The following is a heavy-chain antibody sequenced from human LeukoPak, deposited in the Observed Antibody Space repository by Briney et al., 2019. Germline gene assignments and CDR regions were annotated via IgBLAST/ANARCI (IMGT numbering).Heavy chain of an antibody. CDR3: AKDYGSGYYGMDV. Sequence: GGSLRLSCAASGFTFDDYAMHWVRQAPGKGLEWVSGISRNSGSIGYADSVKGRFTISRDNAKNSLYLQMNSLRAEDTALYYCAKDYGSGYYGMDVWGQGTTVTVSS. CDR2: ISRNSGSI. CDR1: GFTFDDYA. V-gene: IGHV3-9*01. J-gene: IGHJ6*02. D-gene: IGHD3-10*01.